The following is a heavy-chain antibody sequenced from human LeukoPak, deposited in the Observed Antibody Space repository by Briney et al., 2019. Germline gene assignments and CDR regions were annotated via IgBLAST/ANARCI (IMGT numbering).Heavy chain of an antibody. CDR2: IKHDGSEK. CDR1: GFIFTNYF. Sequence: GGSLRLSCAASGFIFTNYFMSWVRQAPGKGLEWVASIKHDGSEKHYVDSVRGRFTISRDNTMNSPYLQMSSLRAEDTAVYYCATDRGWRTSGYYLYYFEYWGQGTLVTFSS. CDR3: ATDRGWRTSGYYLYYFEY. V-gene: IGHV3-7*01. J-gene: IGHJ4*02. D-gene: IGHD3-3*01.